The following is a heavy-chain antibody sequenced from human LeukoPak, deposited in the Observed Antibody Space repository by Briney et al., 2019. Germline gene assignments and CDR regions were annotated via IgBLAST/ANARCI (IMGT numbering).Heavy chain of an antibody. J-gene: IGHJ5*02. V-gene: IGHV1-8*01. CDR1: GYTFTSYD. Sequence: ASVKVSCKASGYTFTSYDINWVRQATGQGLEWMGWMNPNSGNTGYAQKFQGRVTMTRNTSTSTAYMELSSLRSEDTAVYYCARGTVRGVIITLGGWFDPWGQGTLVTVSS. CDR2: MNPNSGNT. CDR3: ARGTVRGVIITLGGWFDP. D-gene: IGHD3-10*01.